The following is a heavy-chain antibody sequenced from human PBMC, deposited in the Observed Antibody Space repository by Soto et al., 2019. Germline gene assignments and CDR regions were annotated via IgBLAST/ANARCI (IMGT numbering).Heavy chain of an antibody. J-gene: IGHJ4*02. CDR2: IKSNIDGGTT. CDR3: NTVTIGYCRSTNCFAGNY. D-gene: IGHD2-2*01. Sequence: VQLVESGGGLVEPGGSLRLSCTASEFTFSNAWMSWVRQAPGKGLEWVGRIKSNIDGGTTDYAAPVKGRFTISRDDSKNTLYLQMNNLKTEDTAVYYCNTVTIGYCRSTNCFAGNYWGQGTLVTVSS. V-gene: IGHV3-15*01. CDR1: EFTFSNAW.